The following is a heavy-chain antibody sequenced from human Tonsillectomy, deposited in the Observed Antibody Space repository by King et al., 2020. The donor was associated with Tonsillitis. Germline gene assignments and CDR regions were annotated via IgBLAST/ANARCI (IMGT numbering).Heavy chain of an antibody. CDR1: GFSFSSYL. CDR3: GRGNHFGSGGFIDY. V-gene: IGHV3-7*02. Sequence: VQLVESGGGLVQPGGSLRLSCAASGFSFSSYLMDWVRQAPGKGLEWVGNIKQDGSDKYYLDSVKGRFTISRDNAKSSLYLQINSLRAEDSAGYYCGRGNHFGSGGFIDYWGQGTLVTVSS. D-gene: IGHD3-10*01. J-gene: IGHJ4*02. CDR2: IKQDGSDK.